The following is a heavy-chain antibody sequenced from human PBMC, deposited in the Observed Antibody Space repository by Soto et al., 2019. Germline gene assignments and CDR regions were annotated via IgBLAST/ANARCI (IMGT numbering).Heavy chain of an antibody. CDR2: IIPIFGTA. CDR3: ASFKSIFGAKRGNAFDI. D-gene: IGHD3-3*01. V-gene: IGHV1-69*13. Sequence: GASVKVSCKASGGTFSSYAISWVRQAPGQGLEWMGGIIPIFGTANYAQKFQGRVTITADESTSTAYMELSSLRSEDMAVYYCASFKSIFGAKRGNAFDIWGQGTMVTVSS. CDR1: GGTFSSYA. J-gene: IGHJ3*02.